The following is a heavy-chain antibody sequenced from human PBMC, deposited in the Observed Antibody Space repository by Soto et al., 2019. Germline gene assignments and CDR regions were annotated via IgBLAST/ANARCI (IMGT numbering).Heavy chain of an antibody. V-gene: IGHV1-69*12. CDR3: ARGPTLIAAAGARYYYGMDV. J-gene: IGHJ6*02. CDR1: GGTFSSYA. CDR2: VIPIFGTA. Sequence: QVQLVQSGAEVKKPGSSVKVSCKASGGTFSSYAISWVRQAPGQGLEWMGGVIPIFGTANYAQKFQGRVTITADESTSTAYMELSSLRSEDTAVSYCARGPTLIAAAGARYYYGMDVWGQGTTVTVSS. D-gene: IGHD6-13*01.